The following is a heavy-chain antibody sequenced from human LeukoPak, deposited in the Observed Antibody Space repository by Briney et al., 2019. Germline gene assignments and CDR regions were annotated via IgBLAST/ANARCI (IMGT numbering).Heavy chain of an antibody. CDR2: ISYDGSNK. Sequence: GGSLRLSCAASGFTFSSYAMHWVRQAPGKGLEWVAVISYDGSNKFNADSVKGRFTISRDNSKNTLYLQMNSLRPEDTAVYYCARGLDNTMIRGADYWGQGTLVTVSS. D-gene: IGHD3-10*01. V-gene: IGHV3-30*04. CDR1: GFTFSSYA. CDR3: ARGLDNTMIRGADY. J-gene: IGHJ4*02.